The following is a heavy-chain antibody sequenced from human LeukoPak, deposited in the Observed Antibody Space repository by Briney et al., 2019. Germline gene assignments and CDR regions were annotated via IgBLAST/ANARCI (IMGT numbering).Heavy chain of an antibody. V-gene: IGHV4-61*01. J-gene: IGHJ3*02. CDR1: GGSISSSSYY. CDR2: IYYSGST. D-gene: IGHD4-17*01. Sequence: SETLPLTCTVSGGSISSSSYYWSWIRQPPGKGLEWIGYIYYSGSTNYNPSLKSRVTISVDTSKNQFSLKLSSVTAADTAVYYCARENDYGDYVYAFDIWGQGTMVTVSS. CDR3: ARENDYGDYVYAFDI.